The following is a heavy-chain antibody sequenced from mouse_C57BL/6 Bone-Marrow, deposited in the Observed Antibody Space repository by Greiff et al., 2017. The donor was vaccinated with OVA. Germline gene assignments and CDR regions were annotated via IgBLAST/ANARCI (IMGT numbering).Heavy chain of an antibody. V-gene: IGHV3-6*01. CDR2: ISYDGSN. J-gene: IGHJ3*01. Sequence: VQLQQSGPGLVKPSQSLSLTCSVTGYSITSGYYWNWIRQFPGNKLEWMGYISYDGSNNYNPSLKNRISITRDTSKNQFFLKLNSVTTEDTATYYCAREWAWFAYWGQGTLVTVSA. CDR1: GYSITSGYY. CDR3: AREWAWFAY.